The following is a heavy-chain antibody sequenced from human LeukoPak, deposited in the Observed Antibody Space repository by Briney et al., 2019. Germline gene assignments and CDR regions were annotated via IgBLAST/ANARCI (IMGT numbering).Heavy chain of an antibody. V-gene: IGHV4-61*02. D-gene: IGHD2-2*01. CDR3: ARDCSSTSCYFDY. J-gene: IGHJ4*02. CDR2: IYTSGST. Sequence: SETLSLTCTVSGGSISSGSYYWSWIRQPAGKGLEWIGRIYTSGSTNYNPSLKSRVTISVDTSKNQFSLKLSSVTAADTAVYYCARDCSSTSCYFDYWGQGTLVTVSS. CDR1: GGSISSGSYY.